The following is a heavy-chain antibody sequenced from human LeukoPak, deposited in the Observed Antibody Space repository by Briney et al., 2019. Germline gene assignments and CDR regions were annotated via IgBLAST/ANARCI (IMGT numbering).Heavy chain of an antibody. CDR2: IIPIFGTA. V-gene: IGHV1-69*13. D-gene: IGHD3-10*01. J-gene: IGHJ4*02. CDR3: ARDRGGFGELYFDY. CDR1: GGTFSSYA. Sequence: ASVKVSCKASGGTFSSYAISWVRQAPGQGLEWMGGIIPIFGTANYAQKFQGRVTITADESTSTAYMELSSLRSEDTAVYYCARDRGGFGELYFDYWGQGTLVTVSS.